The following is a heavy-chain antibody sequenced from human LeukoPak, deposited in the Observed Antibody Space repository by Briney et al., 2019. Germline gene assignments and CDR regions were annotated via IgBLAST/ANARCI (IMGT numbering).Heavy chain of an antibody. CDR3: ARDEAAYSGSPLDY. CDR2: ISYDGSNK. D-gene: IGHD1-26*01. Sequence: GRSLRLSCAASGFTFSSYAMHWVRQAPGKGLEWVAVISYDGSNKHYADSVKGRFTISRDNSKNTLYLQMNSLRAEDTAVYYCARDEAAYSGSPLDYWGQGTLVTVSS. CDR1: GFTFSSYA. V-gene: IGHV3-30-3*01. J-gene: IGHJ4*02.